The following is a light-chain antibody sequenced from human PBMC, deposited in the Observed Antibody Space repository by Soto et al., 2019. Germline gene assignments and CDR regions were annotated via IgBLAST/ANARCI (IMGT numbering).Light chain of an antibody. CDR3: SSYAGSNNLV. J-gene: IGLJ2*01. CDR1: SSDVGGYNY. CDR2: EVS. V-gene: IGLV2-8*01. Sequence: QSALTQPPSASGSPGQSVTISCTGTSSDVGGYNYVSWYQQHPGKAPKLMIYEVSKRPSGVPDRFSGSKSGNTASLTVSXXXXXXEADYYYSSYAGSNNLVFGGGTQLTVL.